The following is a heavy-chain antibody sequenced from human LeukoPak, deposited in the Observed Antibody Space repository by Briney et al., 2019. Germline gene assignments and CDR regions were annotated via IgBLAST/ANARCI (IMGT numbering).Heavy chain of an antibody. Sequence: PSETLSLTCTVSGGSISSYYWSWIRQPAGKGLEWIGRIYTSGSTNYNPSLKSRVTMSVDTSKNQFSLKLSSVTAADTAVYHCARELVVATTAGYYYYYGMDVWGQGTTVTVSS. D-gene: IGHD5-12*01. V-gene: IGHV4-4*07. CDR1: GGSISSYY. J-gene: IGHJ6*02. CDR2: IYTSGST. CDR3: ARELVVATTAGYYYYYGMDV.